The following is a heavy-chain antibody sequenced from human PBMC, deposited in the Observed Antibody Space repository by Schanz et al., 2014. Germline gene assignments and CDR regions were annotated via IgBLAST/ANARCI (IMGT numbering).Heavy chain of an antibody. CDR1: GFTFSSYA. J-gene: IGHJ3*02. V-gene: IGHV3-23*01. D-gene: IGHD3-10*01. CDR3: AKGRFGELSAFDI. Sequence: EVQLLESGGGLVQPGGSLRLSCAASGFTFSSYAMSWVRQAPGKGLEWVSAISGSGGSTYYADSVKGRFTISRDNSKNTLYLQMNSRRAEDTAVYYCAKGRFGELSAFDIWGQGTMXTVSS. CDR2: ISGSGGST.